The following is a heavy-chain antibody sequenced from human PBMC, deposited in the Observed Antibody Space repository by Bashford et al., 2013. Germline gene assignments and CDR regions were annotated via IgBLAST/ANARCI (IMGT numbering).Heavy chain of an antibody. CDR2: ISWNSGSI. J-gene: IGHJ6*02. D-gene: IGHD3-10*01. Sequence: SLRLSCAASGFTFDDYAMHWVRQAPGKGLEWVSGISWNSGSIGYADSVKGRFTISRDNAKNSLYLQMNSLRAEDTALYYCAKGGQGYYYGMDVWGQGTTVTVSS. CDR1: GFTFDDYA. CDR3: AKGGQGYYYGMDV. V-gene: IGHV3-9*01.